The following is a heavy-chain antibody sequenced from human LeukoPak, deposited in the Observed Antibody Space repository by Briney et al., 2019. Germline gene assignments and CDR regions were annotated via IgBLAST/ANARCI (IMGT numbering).Heavy chain of an antibody. V-gene: IGHV3-21*01. CDR1: GFTFSRYA. CDR3: ASPYSSGL. J-gene: IGHJ1*01. CDR2: ISTTSSSSYI. Sequence: PGGSLRLSCAASGFTFSRYAMNWVRQAPGKGLEWVSSISTTSSSSYIHYADSMKGRFTISRDNAKSSLYLQMNSLRAEDTAVYYCASPYSSGLWGQGTLVTVSS. D-gene: IGHD6-25*01.